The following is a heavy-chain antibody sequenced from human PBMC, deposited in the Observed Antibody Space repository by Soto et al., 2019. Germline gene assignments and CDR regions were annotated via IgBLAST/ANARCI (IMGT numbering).Heavy chain of an antibody. CDR2: IFLNDEE. J-gene: IGHJ4*02. Sequence: QVTLKESGPVLVKPTETLTLTCTVSGFSLSNVRMGVSWIRQPPGKALEWLAHIFLNDEESYSTSLKSRLTISKDTSRGQVVLTMTNMDPVDTATYFCARTTITSFLFDYWGQGTLVTVSS. D-gene: IGHD5-12*01. V-gene: IGHV2-26*01. CDR3: ARTTITSFLFDY. CDR1: GFSLSNVRMG.